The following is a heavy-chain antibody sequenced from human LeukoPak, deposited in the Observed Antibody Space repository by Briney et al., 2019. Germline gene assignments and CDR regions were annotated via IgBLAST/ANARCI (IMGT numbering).Heavy chain of an antibody. CDR3: ARVVVVAAASYFGD. D-gene: IGHD2-15*01. Sequence: SETLSLTCSASGCTISSYYWSWVRQPPGKGLEWIGYIYYSGSTNFNPSLNSRVTISVGTSKNQISLMLSTVTAADTAVYYCARVVVVAAASYFGDWGQAGLVTVSS. CDR2: IYYSGST. CDR1: GCTISSYY. J-gene: IGHJ4*02. V-gene: IGHV4-59*01.